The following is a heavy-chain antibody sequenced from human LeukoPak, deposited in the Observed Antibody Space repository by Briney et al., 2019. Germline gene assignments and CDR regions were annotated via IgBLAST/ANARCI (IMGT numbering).Heavy chain of an antibody. V-gene: IGHV1-2*02. J-gene: IGHJ4*02. CDR1: GYTFTSYY. CDR2: INPNSGGT. D-gene: IGHD6-19*01. CDR3: ARESPGSYSSGRDYFDF. Sequence: GASVKLSCKASGYTFTSYYIHWVRQAPGQGLEWMGWINPNSGGTNFAQKFQGRVTMTRDTSITTAYMELSSLRSDDTAVYYGARESPGSYSSGRDYFDFWGQGTLVTVSS.